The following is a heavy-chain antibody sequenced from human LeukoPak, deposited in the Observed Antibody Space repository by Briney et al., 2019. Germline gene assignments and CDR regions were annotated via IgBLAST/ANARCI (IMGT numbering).Heavy chain of an antibody. Sequence: ASVKVSCKASGYTFTIYYMHWVRQAPGQGLEWMGIINPSGGSTSYAQKFQGRVTMTRDTTTSTVYMELRSLRSEDTAVYYCATFGGGYSGYGFDYWGQGTLVTVSS. CDR1: GYTFTIYY. V-gene: IGHV1-46*01. D-gene: IGHD5-12*01. CDR2: INPSGGST. CDR3: ATFGGGYSGYGFDY. J-gene: IGHJ4*02.